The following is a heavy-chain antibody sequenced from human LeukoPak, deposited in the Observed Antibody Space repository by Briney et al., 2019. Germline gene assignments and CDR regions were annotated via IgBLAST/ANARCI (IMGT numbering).Heavy chain of an antibody. CDR2: IYHSGST. CDR1: GYSISSDY. J-gene: IGHJ4*02. Sequence: SETLSLTCTVSGYSISSDYWAWIRQPPGKGLEWIGSIYHSGSTYYNPSLKSRVTLSVDTSKKQFSLKLSSVTAADTAVYYCARGPWQQLAHFDNWGQGTLVTVSS. D-gene: IGHD6-13*01. CDR3: ARGPWQQLAHFDN. V-gene: IGHV4-38-2*02.